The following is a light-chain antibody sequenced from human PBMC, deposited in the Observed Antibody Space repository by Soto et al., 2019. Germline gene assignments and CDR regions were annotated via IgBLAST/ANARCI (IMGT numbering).Light chain of an antibody. CDR3: QQYGNSPT. CDR2: DVS. J-gene: IGKJ1*01. V-gene: IGKV3-20*01. Sequence: EIVLTQSPGTLSLSPGERATLSCRSSHSVTSNYLAWYQQKPGQAPRLLIYDVSSRATGIPDRFSGSGSGTDFTLTISRLEHVDFAVYYCQQYGNSPTFGQGTKVEIK. CDR1: HSVTSNY.